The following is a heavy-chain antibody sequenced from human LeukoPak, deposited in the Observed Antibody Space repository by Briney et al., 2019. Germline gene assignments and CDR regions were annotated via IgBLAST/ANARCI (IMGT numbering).Heavy chain of an antibody. CDR1: GYSFTSYW. J-gene: IGHJ4*02. Sequence: GESLKISCRGSGYSFTSYWIGWVRQMPGKGLEWMGIIYPGDSDTRYSPSFQGQVTISADKSISTAYLQWSSLKASDTAMYYCARQRQRYSSGWFFDYWGQGTLVTVSS. CDR3: ARQRQRYSSGWFFDY. CDR2: IYPGDSDT. D-gene: IGHD6-19*01. V-gene: IGHV5-51*01.